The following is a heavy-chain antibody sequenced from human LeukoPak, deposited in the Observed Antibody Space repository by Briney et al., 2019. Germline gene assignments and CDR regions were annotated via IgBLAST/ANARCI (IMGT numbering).Heavy chain of an antibody. CDR3: ARTLPGIAARRYFDY. Sequence: SETLSLTCTVSGGSFSSYYWSWLRQPPGKGLEWVGYIYYSGSTYYNPSLKSRVTISVDTSKNQFSLKLSSVTAADTAVYYCARTLPGIAARRYFDYWGQGTLVTVSS. CDR2: IYYSGST. V-gene: IGHV4-59*06. D-gene: IGHD6-6*01. J-gene: IGHJ4*02. CDR1: GGSFSSYY.